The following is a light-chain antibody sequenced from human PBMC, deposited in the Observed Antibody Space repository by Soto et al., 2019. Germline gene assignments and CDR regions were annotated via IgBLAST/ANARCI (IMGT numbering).Light chain of an antibody. CDR2: DAS. Sequence: DIEMTQSPSTLSASVGDRVAITCRASQNINTQLDWYQQKPGRAPKLLIYDASFLESGVPLRFSDYGFGTDFTLTITSVQPDDFATYYCQQFHTYYTFGQGTNLHIK. CDR1: QNINTQ. CDR3: QQFHTYYT. V-gene: IGKV1-5*01. J-gene: IGKJ2*01.